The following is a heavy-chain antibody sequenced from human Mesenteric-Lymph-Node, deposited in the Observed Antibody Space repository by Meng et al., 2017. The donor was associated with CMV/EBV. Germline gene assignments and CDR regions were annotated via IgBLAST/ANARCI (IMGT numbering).Heavy chain of an antibody. V-gene: IGHV3-20*04. CDR1: GFTFDDYG. D-gene: IGHD3-22*01. Sequence: GESLKISCAASGFTFDDYGMSWVRQAPGKGLEWVSGINWNGGSTGYADSVKGRFTISRDNAKNSLYLQMNSLRAEDTAVYYCATFTIVVATPVGFDPWGQGTLVTVSS. CDR2: INWNGGST. J-gene: IGHJ5*02. CDR3: ATFTIVVATPVGFDP.